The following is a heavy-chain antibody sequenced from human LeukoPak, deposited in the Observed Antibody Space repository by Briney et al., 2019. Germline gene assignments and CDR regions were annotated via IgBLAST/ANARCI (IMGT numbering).Heavy chain of an antibody. J-gene: IGHJ6*02. D-gene: IGHD2-2*01. CDR2: ISSSGSTI. CDR3: ARGRKRDQLLPIYCYYGMDV. CDR1: GFTFSDYY. V-gene: IGHV3-11*01. Sequence: GGSLRLSCAASGFTFSDYYMSWIRQAPGKGLEWVSYISSSGSTIYYADSVKGRFTISRDNAKNSLYLQMNSLRAEDTAVYYCARGRKRDQLLPIYCYYGMDVWGQGTTVTVSS.